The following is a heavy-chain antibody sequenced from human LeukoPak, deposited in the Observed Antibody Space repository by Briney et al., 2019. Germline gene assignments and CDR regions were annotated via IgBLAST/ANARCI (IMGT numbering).Heavy chain of an antibody. D-gene: IGHD3-10*01. Sequence: GGSLRLSCAASGFTFSSYAMHWVRQAPGKGLEWVAVISYDGSNKYYADSVKGRFTISRDNSKNTLYLQMNSLRAEDTAVYYCAKEAVSLDLRLLWFGELLSDFDYWGQGTLVTVSS. V-gene: IGHV3-30-3*01. CDR3: AKEAVSLDLRLLWFGELLSDFDY. J-gene: IGHJ4*02. CDR1: GFTFSSYA. CDR2: ISYDGSNK.